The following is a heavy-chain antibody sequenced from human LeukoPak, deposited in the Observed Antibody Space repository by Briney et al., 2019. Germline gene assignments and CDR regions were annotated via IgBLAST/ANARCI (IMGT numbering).Heavy chain of an antibody. CDR1: GGSISSSSYY. J-gene: IGHJ4*02. CDR3: ARGGWNFSG. D-gene: IGHD1-7*01. CDR2: INHSGST. Sequence: SETLSLTCTVSGGSISSSSYYWSWIRQPPGKGLEWIGEINHSGSTNYNPSLKSRVTISVDTSKNQFSLKLSSVTAADTAVYYCARGGWNFSGWGQGTLVTVSS. V-gene: IGHV4-39*07.